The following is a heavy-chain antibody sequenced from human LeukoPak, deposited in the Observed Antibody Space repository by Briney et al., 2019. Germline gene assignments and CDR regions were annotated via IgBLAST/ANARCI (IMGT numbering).Heavy chain of an antibody. V-gene: IGHV4-59*01. D-gene: IGHD5-24*01. CDR2: IYYSGST. CDR3: AREVVEMATSPPFFGY. CDR1: GGSISSYY. Sequence: SETLSLTCTVSGGSISSYYWSWIRQPPGKGLEWIGYIYYSGSTNYNPSLKSRVTISVDMSKNQFSLKLSSVTAADTAVYYCAREVVEMATSPPFFGYWGQGTLVTVSS. J-gene: IGHJ4*02.